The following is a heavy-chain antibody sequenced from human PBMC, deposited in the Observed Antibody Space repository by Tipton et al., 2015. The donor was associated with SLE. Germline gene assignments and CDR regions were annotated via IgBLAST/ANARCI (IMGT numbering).Heavy chain of an antibody. CDR3: ARSAIFGVIMGGYFDY. J-gene: IGHJ4*02. CDR1: DDSISSIAYY. CDR2: IYYSGST. Sequence: TLSLTCTVSDDSISSIAYYWNWIRQPPGKGLEWLGYIYYSGSTYYKPSLKSRVTLSVDTSKNQFSLKLTSVTAADTAVYYCARSAIFGVIMGGYFDYWGQGTLVTVSS. V-gene: IGHV4-61*08. D-gene: IGHD3-3*01.